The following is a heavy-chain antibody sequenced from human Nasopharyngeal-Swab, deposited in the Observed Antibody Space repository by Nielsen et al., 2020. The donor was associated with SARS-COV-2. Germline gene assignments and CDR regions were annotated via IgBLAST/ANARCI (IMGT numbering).Heavy chain of an antibody. CDR2: IKQDGSEI. CDR1: GFTFSNYW. CDR3: ARLKYDFWNGPPEDY. J-gene: IGHJ4*02. D-gene: IGHD3-3*01. V-gene: IGHV3-7*01. Sequence: GESLKLYCAASGFTFSNYWMSWVRQAPGKGLEWVANIKQDGSEIYYVDSLKGRFTISRDNAKNSLYLQMNSLRTEDTAVYYCARLKYDFWNGPPEDYWGQGTLVTVSS.